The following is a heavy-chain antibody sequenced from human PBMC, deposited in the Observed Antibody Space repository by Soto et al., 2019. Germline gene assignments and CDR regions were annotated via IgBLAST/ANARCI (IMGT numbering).Heavy chain of an antibody. D-gene: IGHD5-18*01. Sequence: PGGSLRRSFAASGFTVSNNYMSWVRQAPGKVLGFVSVIYSGGITYYADSVKGRFTISRDNYKNTLYLQMNSLRAEDTAVYFCAKGSSVERGYSYGCYFEYWGEGTLDNVS. CDR3: AKGSSVERGYSYGCYFEY. CDR2: IYSGGIT. V-gene: IGHV3-53*01. J-gene: IGHJ4*01. CDR1: GFTVSNNY.